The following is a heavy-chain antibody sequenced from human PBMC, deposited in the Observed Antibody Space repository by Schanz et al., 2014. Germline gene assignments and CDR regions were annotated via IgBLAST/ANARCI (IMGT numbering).Heavy chain of an antibody. V-gene: IGHV3-30*03. CDR3: AREYSSYGTVYY. CDR2: ILYDGSNK. Sequence: QVFLAESGGGVVQPGRSLRLSCAASGFTFSSYGMHWVRQAPGKGLEWVAVILYDGSNKYYADSVKGRFTISRDNSKNTLYLQMNSLRVEDTALYYCAREYSSYGTVYYWGQGTLVTVSS. CDR1: GFTFSSYG. D-gene: IGHD5-12*01. J-gene: IGHJ4*02.